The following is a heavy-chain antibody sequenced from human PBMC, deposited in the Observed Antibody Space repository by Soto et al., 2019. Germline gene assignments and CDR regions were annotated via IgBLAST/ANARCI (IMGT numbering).Heavy chain of an antibody. CDR2: IYYSGST. J-gene: IGHJ4*02. CDR1: GVSVSSGSYY. Sequence: QVQLQESGPGLVKPSETLSLTCTVSGVSVSSGSYYWSWIRQPPGKGLEWIGYIYYSGSTNNNPSLKSRVTITVDKSKHQCSLKLNSVTSADTAMYDCARGQNYGDYVRLPYYFDYWGQRTLVTVSS. CDR3: ARGQNYGDYVRLPYYFDY. D-gene: IGHD4-17*01. V-gene: IGHV4-61*01.